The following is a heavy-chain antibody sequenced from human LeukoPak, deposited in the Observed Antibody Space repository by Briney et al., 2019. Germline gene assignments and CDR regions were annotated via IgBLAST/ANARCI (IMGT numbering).Heavy chain of an antibody. D-gene: IGHD2-2*02. CDR2: INPNSGGT. J-gene: IGHJ5*02. CDR3: ARERSSSCCYTS. CDR1: GYTFTCYY. Sequence: GASVKVSCKASGYTFTCYYMHWVRQAPGQGLEWMGWINPNSGGTNYAQKFQGRVTMTRDTSISTAYMELSRLRSDDTGVYYCARERSSSCCYTSWGQGTLVNVSS. V-gene: IGHV1-2*02.